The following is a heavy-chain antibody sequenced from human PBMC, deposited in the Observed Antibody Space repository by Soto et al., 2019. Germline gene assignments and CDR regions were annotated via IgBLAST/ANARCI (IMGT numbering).Heavy chain of an antibody. Sequence: SETLSLTCTVSGGSISSYYWSWIRQPPGKGLEWIGYIYYSGNTYYNPSLKSRVTISVDTCKNQFSLKLTSVTAADTAVYYCARSVFPWGQGTLVTVSS. V-gene: IGHV4-59*06. CDR3: ARSVFP. CDR2: IYYSGNT. CDR1: GGSISSYY. J-gene: IGHJ5*02.